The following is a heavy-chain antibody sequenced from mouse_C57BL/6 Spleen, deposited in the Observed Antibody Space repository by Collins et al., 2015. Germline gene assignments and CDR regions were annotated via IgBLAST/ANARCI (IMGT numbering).Heavy chain of an antibody. CDR2: IRSKSNNYAT. CDR3: VREDNPYAMGL. Sequence: EVQLVETGGGLVQPKGSLKLSCAASGFTFNTYSLNWVRQAPGKGLEWIARIRSKSNNYATHYADSVKDRFTISRDDSQSMLYLQMNNLKTEDTAMYYCVREDNPYAMGLLGSRNLSHRLL. J-gene: IGHJ4*01. V-gene: IGHV10S3*01. CDR1: GFTFNTYS. D-gene: IGHD1-3*01.